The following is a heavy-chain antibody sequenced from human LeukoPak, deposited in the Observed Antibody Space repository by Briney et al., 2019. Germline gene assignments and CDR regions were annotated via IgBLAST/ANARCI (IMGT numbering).Heavy chain of an antibody. CDR2: IIPIFGTA. Sequence: SVKVSCKASGGTFSSYAISWVRQAPGQGLEWMGGIIPIFGTANYAQKFQGRVTITADESTSTAYMELSSLRSEDTAVYYCARVVDNRSGGSRYSALFDYWGQGTLVTVSS. CDR3: ARVVDNRSGGSRYSALFDY. D-gene: IGHD2-15*01. CDR1: GGTFSSYA. V-gene: IGHV1-69*13. J-gene: IGHJ4*02.